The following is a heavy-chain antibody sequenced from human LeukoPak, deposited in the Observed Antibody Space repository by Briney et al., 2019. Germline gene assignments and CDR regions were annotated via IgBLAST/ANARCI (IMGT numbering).Heavy chain of an antibody. J-gene: IGHJ4*02. CDR3: AGGKGGSGSLLSYFDY. D-gene: IGHD3-10*01. CDR2: IYYSGST. V-gene: IGHV4-59*01. CDR1: GGSISSYY. Sequence: PSETLSLTCTVSGGSISSYYWSWIRQPPGKGLEWIGYIYYSGSTKYNPSLKGRVTISVDTSKNQFSLKMNSMTAADTAVYYCAGGKGGSGSLLSYFDYWGQGILVTVSS.